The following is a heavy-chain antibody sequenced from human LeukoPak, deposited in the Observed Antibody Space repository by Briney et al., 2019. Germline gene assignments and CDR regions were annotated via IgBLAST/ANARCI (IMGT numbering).Heavy chain of an antibody. CDR3: AKRLYYGSGPLDI. Sequence: PGGSLRLSCAASGFSFSNYDMTWVRQAPGKGLDWVSTLSDSGGSTYYADSVKGRLTISRDNSKNTLYLQMSSLRAEDTAIYFCAKRLYYGSGPLDIWGQGTMVTVSS. D-gene: IGHD3-10*01. J-gene: IGHJ3*02. CDR1: GFSFSNYD. CDR2: LSDSGGST. V-gene: IGHV3-23*01.